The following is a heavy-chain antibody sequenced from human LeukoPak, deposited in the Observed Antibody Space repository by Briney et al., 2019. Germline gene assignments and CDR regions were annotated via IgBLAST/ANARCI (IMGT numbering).Heavy chain of an antibody. D-gene: IGHD5-12*01. CDR2: IRYDGSNK. J-gene: IGHJ4*02. CDR3: AKERVDIVATTFDY. Sequence: GGSLRLSCAASGFTFSSYGMHWVRQAPGKGLEWVAFIRYDGSNKYYADSVKGRFTISRDNSKNTLYLQMNSLRAEDTAVYYCAKERVDIVATTFDYWGQGTLVTVSS. V-gene: IGHV3-30*02. CDR1: GFTFSSYG.